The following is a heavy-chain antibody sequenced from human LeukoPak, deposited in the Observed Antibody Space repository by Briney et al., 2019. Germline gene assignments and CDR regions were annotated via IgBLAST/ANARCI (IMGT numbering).Heavy chain of an antibody. V-gene: IGHV3-64D*09. CDR2: ISDSGGST. CDR1: GFPFSSYA. J-gene: IGHJ6*02. D-gene: IGHD2-15*01. CDR3: VRGYSFGPYGMDV. Sequence: GGSLRLSCSASGFPFSSYAMHWVPQAPGKGLEYVSAISDSGGSTYYADSVKGRFTISRDNSKNTLYLQMSSLRAEDTAVYFCVRGYSFGPYGMDVWGQGTTVTVSS.